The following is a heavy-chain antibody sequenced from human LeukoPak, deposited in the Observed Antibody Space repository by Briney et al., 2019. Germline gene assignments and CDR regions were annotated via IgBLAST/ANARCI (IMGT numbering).Heavy chain of an antibody. CDR3: AKDIASSSRGIAFDI. Sequence: GGSLRLSCAASGFTFSDYYMSWIRQAPGKGLEWVSYISSSGSTIYYADSVKGRFTISRDNSKNSLYLQMNSLRTEDTALYYCAKDIASSSRGIAFDIWGQGTMVTVSS. J-gene: IGHJ3*02. D-gene: IGHD6-13*01. CDR2: ISSSGSTI. CDR1: GFTFSDYY. V-gene: IGHV3-11*01.